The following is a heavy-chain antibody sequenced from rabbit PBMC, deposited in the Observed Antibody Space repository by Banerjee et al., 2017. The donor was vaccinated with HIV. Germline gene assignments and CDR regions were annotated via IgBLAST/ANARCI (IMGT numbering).Heavy chain of an antibody. V-gene: IGHV1S45*01. J-gene: IGHJ4*01. CDR1: GFSFSSTYY. CDR3: ARSYAGYADTSLNL. D-gene: IGHD4-2*01. Sequence: QGQLVESGGALGQPEGSLTLTCAASGFSFSSTYYMCWVRQAPGKGLEWIGCIYTGTDSTDYASWAKGRFTISKTSSTTVTLQMTSLTAADTATYFCARSYAGYADTSLNLWGPGTLVTVS. CDR2: IYTGTDST.